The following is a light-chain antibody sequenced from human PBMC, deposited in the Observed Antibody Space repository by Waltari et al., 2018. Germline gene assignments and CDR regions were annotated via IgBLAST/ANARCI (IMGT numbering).Light chain of an antibody. V-gene: IGLV2-8*01. CDR2: DVY. Sequence: QSALTPPPSASGSPGQSVTISCTGTSSDIGDSNYFYWYQQHPGKVPKLMIYDVYKRPSGVPDRFSGYKSGNTAFLTVSGLQGEDEADYYCSSFAGTHHVVFGGGTKLTVL. J-gene: IGLJ2*01. CDR3: SSFAGTHHVV. CDR1: SSDIGDSNY.